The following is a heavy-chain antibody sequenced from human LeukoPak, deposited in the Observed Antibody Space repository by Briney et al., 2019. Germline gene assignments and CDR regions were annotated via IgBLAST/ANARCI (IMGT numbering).Heavy chain of an antibody. Sequence: GGSLRLSCAASGFTFSSYWMHWVRRAPGKGLVWVSRINSDGSTTNCADSVEGRFTISRDNAKNTLYVQMNSLRVEDTAVYYCARENYYGSGSYAFDIWGQGTLVTVSS. CDR3: ARENYYGSGSYAFDI. J-gene: IGHJ3*02. CDR1: GFTFSSYW. D-gene: IGHD3-10*01. CDR2: INSDGSTT. V-gene: IGHV3-74*01.